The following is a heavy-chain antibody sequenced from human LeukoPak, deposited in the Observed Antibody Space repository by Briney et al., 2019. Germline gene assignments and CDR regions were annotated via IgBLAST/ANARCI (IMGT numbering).Heavy chain of an antibody. V-gene: IGHV4-59*01. Sequence: PSETLSLTCPVSGGSISXYYWSXVXXPXXXXXEXISYIYYSGRTXYTPSLQSRVTISVDTSKNQFSLKLSSVTAADTAVYYCARVGSSGYYVYWGQGTLVTVSS. CDR3: ARVGSSGYYVY. CDR1: GGSISXYY. D-gene: IGHD3-22*01. CDR2: IYYSGRT. J-gene: IGHJ4*02.